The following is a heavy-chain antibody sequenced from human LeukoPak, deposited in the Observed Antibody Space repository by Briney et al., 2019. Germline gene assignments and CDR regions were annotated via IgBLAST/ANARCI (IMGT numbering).Heavy chain of an antibody. CDR1: GVSFSGYY. CDR2: INHSGST. V-gene: IGHV4-34*01. Sequence: SETLSLTCAVYGVSFSGYYWSWIRQPPGKGLEWIGEINHSGSTNYNPSLKSRVTISVDTSKNQFSLKLSSVTAADTAVYYCARGRWFDPWGQGTLVTVSS. CDR3: ARGRWFDP. J-gene: IGHJ5*02.